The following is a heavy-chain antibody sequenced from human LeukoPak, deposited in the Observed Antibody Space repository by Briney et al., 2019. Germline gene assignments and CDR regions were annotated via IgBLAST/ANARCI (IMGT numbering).Heavy chain of an antibody. J-gene: IGHJ4*02. CDR1: GGPISSYY. CDR3: ARAARDDYVWGSYRLDY. D-gene: IGHD3-16*02. Sequence: SETLSLTCTVSGGPISSYYWSWIRQPPGKGLEWIGYIYYSGSTNYNPSLKSRVTISVDTSKNQFSLKLSSVTAADTAVYYCARAARDDYVWGSYRLDYWGQGTLVTVSS. V-gene: IGHV4-59*01. CDR2: IYYSGST.